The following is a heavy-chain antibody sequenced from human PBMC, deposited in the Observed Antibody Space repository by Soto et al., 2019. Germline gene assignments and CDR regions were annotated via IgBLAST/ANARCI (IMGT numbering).Heavy chain of an antibody. CDR2: IRSKAYGGTT. V-gene: IGHV3-49*03. J-gene: IGHJ6*02. D-gene: IGHD3-10*01. CDR1: GFTFGDYA. Sequence: GGSLRLSCTASGFTFGDYAMSWFRQAPGKGLEWVGFIRSKAYGGTTEYAASVKGRFTISRDDSKSIAYLQMNSLKTEDTAVYYCTRDGVTRNYYYYYGMDVWGQGTTVTVSS. CDR3: TRDGVTRNYYYYYGMDV.